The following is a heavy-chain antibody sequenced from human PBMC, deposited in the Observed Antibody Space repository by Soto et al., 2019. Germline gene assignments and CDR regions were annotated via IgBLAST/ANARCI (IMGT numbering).Heavy chain of an antibody. V-gene: IGHV3-48*02. CDR3: ARDALQLYDSDGRHAG. CDR2: ISTSSSPR. CDR1: GFTFRHYS. D-gene: IGHD3-22*01. J-gene: IGHJ4*02. Sequence: PGGSLRLSCAASGFTFRHYSMHWVRQAPGKGLEWVAYISTSSSPRYYADSVEGRFTISRDNDRKSIYLEMSSLRDEDTAVYYCARDALQLYDSDGRHAGRGPGTLVTVSS.